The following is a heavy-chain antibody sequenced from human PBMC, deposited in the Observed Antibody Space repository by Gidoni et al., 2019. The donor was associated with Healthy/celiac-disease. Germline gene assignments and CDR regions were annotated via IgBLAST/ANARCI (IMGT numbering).Heavy chain of an antibody. Sequence: YGMHWVRQAPGKGLEWVAVIWYDGSNKYYADSVKGRFTISRDNSKNTLYLQMNSLRAEDTAVYYCARGMMVRGVITKPPYYYGMDVWGQGTTVTVSS. CDR3: ARGMMVRGVITKPPYYYGMDV. CDR1: YG. CDR2: IWYDGSNK. V-gene: IGHV3-33*01. J-gene: IGHJ6*02. D-gene: IGHD3-10*01.